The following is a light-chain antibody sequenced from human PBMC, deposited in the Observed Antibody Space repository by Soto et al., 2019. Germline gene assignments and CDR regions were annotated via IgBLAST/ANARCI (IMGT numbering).Light chain of an antibody. J-gene: IGKJ1*01. CDR2: GAS. Sequence: VMTQSPATLSVSPVERVTVSCRASQSVTTNLAWYQHKPGQSPRFLIYGASTRATGIPSRFSGSGSGTEFTLTISSLQPDDFATYYCQHYNSYSEAFGQGTKVDIK. CDR1: QSVTTN. CDR3: QHYNSYSEA. V-gene: IGKV3-15*01.